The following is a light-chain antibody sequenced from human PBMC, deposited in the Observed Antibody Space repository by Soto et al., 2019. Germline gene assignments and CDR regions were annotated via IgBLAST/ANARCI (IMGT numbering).Light chain of an antibody. CDR3: QQNYSIPIT. CDR2: GAS. J-gene: IGKJ5*01. CDR1: QSISTS. Sequence: DIPMTQSPSSLSASIGARVTITCRASQSISTSLNWYNPKPGTAPDLLIYGASSLQSGATSRFTGSGSGKDGTLTIRDLQREEGATDYGQQNYSIPITFGQGPRRELK. V-gene: IGKV1-39*01.